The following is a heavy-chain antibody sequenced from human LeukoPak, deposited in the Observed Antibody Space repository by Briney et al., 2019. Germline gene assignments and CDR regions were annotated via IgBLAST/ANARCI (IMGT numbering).Heavy chain of an antibody. J-gene: IGHJ4*02. CDR3: ASELAYYFDS. CDR2: IYYSGST. D-gene: IGHD1-1*01. CDR1: GGSFSDYY. Sequence: SETLSLTCAVYGGSFSDYYWGWIRQPPGKGLEWIGSIYYSGSTYYNPSLKSRVTISVDTSKNQFSLKLSSVTAADTAVYYCASELAYYFDSWGQGTLVTVSS. V-gene: IGHV4-39*01.